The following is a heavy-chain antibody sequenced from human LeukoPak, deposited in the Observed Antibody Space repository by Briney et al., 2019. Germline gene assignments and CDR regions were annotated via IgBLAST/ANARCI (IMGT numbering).Heavy chain of an antibody. CDR1: GGTFSSYA. J-gene: IGHJ4*02. CDR3: ARGDSSGYYNS. Sequence: ASVTVSCKASGGTFSSYAISWVRQAPGQGLEWMGWISAYNGNTNYAQKLQGRVTMTTDTSTSTAYMELRSLRSDDTAVYYCARGDSSGYYNSWGQGTLVTVSS. CDR2: ISAYNGNT. D-gene: IGHD3-22*01. V-gene: IGHV1-18*01.